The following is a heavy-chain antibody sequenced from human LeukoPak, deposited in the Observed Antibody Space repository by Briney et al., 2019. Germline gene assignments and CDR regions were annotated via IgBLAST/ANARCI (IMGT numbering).Heavy chain of an antibody. CDR3: ARVLLYSSSWPYYMDV. Sequence: SVKVSCKASGGTFSSYAISWVRQAPGQGLEWMGGIIPIFGTANYAQKFQGRVTITADESTSTAYMELSSLRAEDTAVYYCARVLLYSSSWPYYMDVWGKGTTVTVSS. J-gene: IGHJ6*03. CDR1: GGTFSSYA. V-gene: IGHV1-69*13. CDR2: IIPIFGTA. D-gene: IGHD6-13*01.